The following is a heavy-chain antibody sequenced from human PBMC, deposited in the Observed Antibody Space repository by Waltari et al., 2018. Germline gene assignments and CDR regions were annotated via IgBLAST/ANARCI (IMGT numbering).Heavy chain of an antibody. V-gene: IGHV1-69*10. D-gene: IGHD1-20*01. CDR1: GGTFSSYA. J-gene: IGHJ6*03. Sequence: QVQLVQSGAEVKKPGSSVKVSCKASGGTFSSYAIRWVRQAPGPGLEWMGGIIPILGIANYAQKFQGRVTITADKSTSTAYMELSSLRSEDTAVYYCARGRRGPITGTLSDYYYYMDVWGKGTTVTVSS. CDR3: ARGRRGPITGTLSDYYYYMDV. CDR2: IIPILGIA.